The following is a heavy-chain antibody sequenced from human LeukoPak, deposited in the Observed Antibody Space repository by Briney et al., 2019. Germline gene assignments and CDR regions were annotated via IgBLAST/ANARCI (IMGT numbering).Heavy chain of an antibody. V-gene: IGHV4-30-4*01. CDR3: ARNLAYCGGDCYSNY. Sequence: PSETLSLTCTVSGGSISSGDYYWSWIRQPPGKGLEWIGYIYYSGSTYYNPSLKSRVTISVDTSKNQFSLKLSSVTAADTAVYYCARNLAYCGGDCYSNYWGQGTLVTVSS. D-gene: IGHD2-21*02. CDR1: GGSISSGDYY. CDR2: IYYSGST. J-gene: IGHJ4*02.